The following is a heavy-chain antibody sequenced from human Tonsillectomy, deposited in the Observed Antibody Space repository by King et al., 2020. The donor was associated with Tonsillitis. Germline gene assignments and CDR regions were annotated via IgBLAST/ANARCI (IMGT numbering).Heavy chain of an antibody. Sequence: VKLQESGPGLVKPSQTLSLTCAVPGGSISSGGYSWSWIRQPPGKGLEWIGYIYYSGSTYYNPSLKSRVTISVDTSKNQFSLKLSSVTAADTAVYYCARGDDSSGYHHTCFDIWGQGTMVTVSS. J-gene: IGHJ3*02. V-gene: IGHV4-30-4*07. CDR2: IYYSGST. D-gene: IGHD3-22*01. CDR3: ARGDDSSGYHHTCFDI. CDR1: GGSISSGGYS.